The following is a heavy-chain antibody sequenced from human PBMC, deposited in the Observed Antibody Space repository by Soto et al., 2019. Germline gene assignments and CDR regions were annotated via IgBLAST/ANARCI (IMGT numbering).Heavy chain of an antibody. Sequence: SETLSLTCTVSGGSISSSSYYWGWIRQPPGKGLEWIGSIYYSGSTYYNPSLKSRVTISVDTSKNQFSLKLSSVTAADTAVYYCARHPNLEWLLFGSEFYYGMDVWGQGTTVTVSS. CDR1: GGSISSSSYY. CDR3: ARHPNLEWLLFGSEFYYGMDV. V-gene: IGHV4-39*01. J-gene: IGHJ6*02. CDR2: IYYSGST. D-gene: IGHD3-3*01.